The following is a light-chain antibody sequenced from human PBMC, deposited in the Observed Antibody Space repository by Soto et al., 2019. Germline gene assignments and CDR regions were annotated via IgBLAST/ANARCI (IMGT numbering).Light chain of an antibody. Sequence: DIQMTQSPSTLAASVGDRVTISCRASQSIGGWLAWYQQKPGKAPKLLISKASRLETGVPSRFSGSGSGTEYTLTIASLQPDDFATYFCQQSEINPTFGQGTKV. CDR1: QSIGGW. CDR3: QQSEINPT. CDR2: KAS. J-gene: IGKJ1*01. V-gene: IGKV1-5*03.